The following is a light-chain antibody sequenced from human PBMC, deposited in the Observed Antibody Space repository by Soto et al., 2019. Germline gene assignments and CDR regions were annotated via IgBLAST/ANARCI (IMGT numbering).Light chain of an antibody. J-gene: IGKJ4*01. CDR1: QRISSY. CDR3: QQRSNWPLT. Sequence: EIVLTQSPATLSSSPGERATLSCRASQRISSYLAWYQQKSGQAPRLLIYDATNRASGTPARFSGSGSGTDFTLTISSLEPEDFAFYFCQQRSNWPLTFGRGTKGESK. CDR2: DAT. V-gene: IGKV3-11*01.